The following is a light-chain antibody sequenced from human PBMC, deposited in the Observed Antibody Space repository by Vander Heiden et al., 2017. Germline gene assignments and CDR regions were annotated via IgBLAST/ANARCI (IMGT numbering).Light chain of an antibody. V-gene: IGKV3-11*01. Sequence: EIVLTPSPATLSLSPGDRATLSCRASQSIRSFLAWYQQKPGKSPRLLIYDASNRDTAIPARFSGSGAGTDFTLTISSLEPEDFAIYYCQQRDRWPLTFGGGTKVEIK. CDR1: QSIRSF. CDR2: DAS. CDR3: QQRDRWPLT. J-gene: IGKJ4*01.